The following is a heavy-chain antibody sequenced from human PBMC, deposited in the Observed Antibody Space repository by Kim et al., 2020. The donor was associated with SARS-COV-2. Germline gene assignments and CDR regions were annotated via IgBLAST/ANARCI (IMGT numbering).Heavy chain of an antibody. D-gene: IGHD6-13*01. CDR1: GFTFSSYG. J-gene: IGHJ6*03. CDR3: ARVAAAGPYYYYYHMDV. Sequence: GGSLRLSCAASGFTFSSYGMHWVRQAPGKGLEWMAFMWFDGSNKNYSDSVKGRFAISRDNSKNTLYLQMNNLRVEDTAVYYCARVAAAGPYYYYYHMDVWGKGTTVTVSS. CDR2: MWFDGSNK. V-gene: IGHV3-33*01.